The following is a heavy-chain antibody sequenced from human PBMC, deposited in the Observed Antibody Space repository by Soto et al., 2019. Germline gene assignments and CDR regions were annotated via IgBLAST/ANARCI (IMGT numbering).Heavy chain of an antibody. CDR2: VYYSGST. J-gene: IGHJ4*02. V-gene: IGHV4-39*01. CDR1: GGSTNSRSDY. D-gene: IGHD3-16*01. Sequence: PSETLSLTCTVSGGSTNSRSDYWGWIRQPPGKGLEWIGSVYYSGSTHDNPSLQSRVTISVDTSRNQFSLNLISVTAADMAVCFCARQPRGPGYGERGLYFDYWGQGTLVTVSS. CDR3: ARQPRGPGYGERGLYFDY.